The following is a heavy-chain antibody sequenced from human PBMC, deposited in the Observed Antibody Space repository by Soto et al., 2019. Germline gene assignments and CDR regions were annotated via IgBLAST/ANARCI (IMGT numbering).Heavy chain of an antibody. CDR2: ISGSGSST. CDR3: AKNLAGVAYYGMDV. D-gene: IGHD6-19*01. Sequence: PGGSLRLSCAVSGFTFSTYGMSWGRQAPGKGLEWVSSISGSGSSTFYADSVKGRFTISRDNSKDTLFLQMNSLRAEDTALYYCAKNLAGVAYYGMDVWGQGTTVTVS. V-gene: IGHV3-23*01. CDR1: GFTFSTYG. J-gene: IGHJ6*02.